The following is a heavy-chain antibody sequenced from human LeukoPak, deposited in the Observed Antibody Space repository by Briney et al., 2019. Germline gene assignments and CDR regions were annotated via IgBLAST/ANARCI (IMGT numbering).Heavy chain of an antibody. CDR3: ARYCSTSCYAYYMDV. CDR2: ISSSSSYI. V-gene: IGHV3-21*01. CDR1: GFTFSSYS. D-gene: IGHD2-2*01. J-gene: IGHJ6*03. Sequence: GGSLRLSCAASGFTFSSYSMNWVRQAPGKGLEWVSSISSSSSYIYYADSVKGRFTISRDNAKNSLYLQMNSLRAEDTAVYYCARYCSTSCYAYYMDVWGKGTTVTISS.